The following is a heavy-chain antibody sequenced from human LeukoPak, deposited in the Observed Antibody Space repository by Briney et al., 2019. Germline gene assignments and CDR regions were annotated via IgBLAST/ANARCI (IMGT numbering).Heavy chain of an antibody. CDR1: GGSISSSSYY. CDR2: IYYSGST. V-gene: IGHV4-39*07. D-gene: IGHD5-18*01. Sequence: SETLSLTCTVSGGSISSSSYYWGWIRQPPGKGLEWIGSIYYSGSTYYNPSLKSRVTISVDTSKNQFSLKLSSVTAADTAVYYCARRGYTYGFDPWGQGTLVTVSS. J-gene: IGHJ5*02. CDR3: ARRGYTYGFDP.